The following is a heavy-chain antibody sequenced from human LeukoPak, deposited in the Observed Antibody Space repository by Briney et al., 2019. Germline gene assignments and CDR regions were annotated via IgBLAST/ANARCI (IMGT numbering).Heavy chain of an antibody. Sequence: ASVKVSCKASGYNFIIYGITWVRQAPGQGLEWMGWISAYNGNSNYAENLQGRVTMTTDTSTNTAYLELRSLRSDDTAVYYCARDGKGRYDFRENDYWGQGTLVTVSS. CDR1: GYNFIIYG. V-gene: IGHV1-18*01. CDR2: ISAYNGNS. D-gene: IGHD3-3*01. CDR3: ARDGKGRYDFRENDY. J-gene: IGHJ4*02.